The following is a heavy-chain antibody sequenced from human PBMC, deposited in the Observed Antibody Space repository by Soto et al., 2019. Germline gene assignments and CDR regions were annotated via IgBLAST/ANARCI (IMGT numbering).Heavy chain of an antibody. J-gene: IGHJ4*02. CDR2: IYPDDSDT. Sequence: PGESRKLSCKGSGYKFNTYWIGWVRQRPGKGLEWMGIIYPDDSDTRYSPSFQGQVTISADDSISTAYLQWSSLEASDTAMYYCAAHPVFRVGSSAYYFDYWGQGTLVTVSS. CDR3: AAHPVFRVGSSAYYFDY. CDR1: GYKFNTYW. D-gene: IGHD2-2*01. V-gene: IGHV5-51*01.